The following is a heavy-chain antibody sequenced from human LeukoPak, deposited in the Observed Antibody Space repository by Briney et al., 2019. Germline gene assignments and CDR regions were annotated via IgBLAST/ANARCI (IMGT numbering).Heavy chain of an antibody. Sequence: SETLSLTCAVYGGSFSGYYWSWIRQPPGKGLERIGEINHSGSTNYNPSLKSRVTISVDTSKNQFSLKLSSVTAADTAVYYCARGSSRYCSGGSCSYFDYWGQGTLVTVSS. D-gene: IGHD2-15*01. CDR2: INHSGST. V-gene: IGHV4-34*01. CDR3: ARGSSRYCSGGSCSYFDY. CDR1: GGSFSGYY. J-gene: IGHJ4*02.